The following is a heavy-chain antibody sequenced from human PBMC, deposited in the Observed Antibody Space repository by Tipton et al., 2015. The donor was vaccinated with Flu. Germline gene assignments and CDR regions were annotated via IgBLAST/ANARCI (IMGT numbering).Heavy chain of an antibody. D-gene: IGHD1-1*01. V-gene: IGHV4-39*07. Sequence: TLSLTCTVSGGSISTSGYYWGWIRQPPGKGLEWMGSIRYGGSSYYTPSLKSRVTISLDMSKDQFSLKLASVTAADAAVYYCARVWSSFVATASLDYWGRGTLVTVSS. J-gene: IGHJ4*02. CDR3: ARVWSSFVATASLDY. CDR1: GGSISTSGYY. CDR2: IRYGGSS.